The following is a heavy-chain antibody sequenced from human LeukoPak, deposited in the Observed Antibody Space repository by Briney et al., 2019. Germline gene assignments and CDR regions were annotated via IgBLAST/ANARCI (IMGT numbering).Heavy chain of an antibody. CDR1: GYSFTSYW. J-gene: IGHJ3*02. V-gene: IGHV5-51*01. Sequence: GESLKISCKGSGYSFTSYWIGWVRQMPGKGLEWMGIIYPGDSDTRYSPSFQGQVTISADKSISTAYLQWSSLKASDTAMYYCAGPIRRGGWYDAFDIWGQGTMVTVSS. CDR3: AGPIRRGGWYDAFDI. D-gene: IGHD6-19*01. CDR2: IYPGDSDT.